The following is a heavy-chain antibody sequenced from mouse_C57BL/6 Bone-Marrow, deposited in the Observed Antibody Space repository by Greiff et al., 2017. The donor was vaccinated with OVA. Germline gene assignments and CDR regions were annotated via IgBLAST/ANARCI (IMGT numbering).Heavy chain of an antibody. J-gene: IGHJ4*01. V-gene: IGHV2-5*01. CDR1: GFSLTSYG. Sequence: QVQLQQSGPGLVQPSQSLSITCTASGFSLTSYGVHWVRQSPGKGLEWLGVIWRGGSTDYNAAFMSRLSITKDNYKSQVFFKMNSLPADDTAIYFYAKNWDVRGEYYAMDYWGQGTTVTVSS. CDR3: AKNWDVRGEYYAMDY. CDR2: IWRGGST. D-gene: IGHD4-1*01.